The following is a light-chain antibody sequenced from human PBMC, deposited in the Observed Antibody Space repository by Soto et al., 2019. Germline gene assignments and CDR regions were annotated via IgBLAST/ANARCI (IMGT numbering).Light chain of an antibody. CDR2: GAS. J-gene: IGKJ3*01. Sequence: EIVLTQSPCTLSLSTGERATLSCRASQSVTNNYLAWYHQQPGQAPRLLISGASTGATGIPERFSGSGSGTEFTLAISSLEPEDFAVYYCQQYGTPPFTFGPGTRVDVK. V-gene: IGKV3-20*01. CDR3: QQYGTPPFT. CDR1: QSVTNNY.